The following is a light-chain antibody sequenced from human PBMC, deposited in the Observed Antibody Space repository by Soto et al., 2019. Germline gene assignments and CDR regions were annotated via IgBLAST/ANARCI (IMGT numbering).Light chain of an antibody. CDR3: QQRSNWPFT. Sequence: EIVLTQSPATLSLSPGERATISCRASQSVSSYLAWYQQKPGQAPRLLIYDASNRATGIPARFSGGGSGTDVTLTISSLESEDFTLYYCQQRSNWPFTFGQGTRLEIK. CDR2: DAS. J-gene: IGKJ5*01. CDR1: QSVSSY. V-gene: IGKV3-11*01.